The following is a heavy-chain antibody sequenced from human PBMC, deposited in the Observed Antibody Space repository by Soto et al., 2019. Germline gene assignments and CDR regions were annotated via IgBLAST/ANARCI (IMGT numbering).Heavy chain of an antibody. CDR2: VTPSGDTT. J-gene: IGHJ5*02. V-gene: IGHV1-46*01. CDR3: ARDNCQNYGTPAGSSWFHP. CDR1: GSRLSDYY. Sequence: ASVKVVCKASGSRLSDYYMHWVRQAPGQGREWLGIVTPSGDTTNYAQKFQGRVTITRDTSTSTAYLDLSTLRSEDTPVYSCARDNCQNYGTPAGSSWFHPWGQGTPVTVSS. D-gene: IGHD6-19*01.